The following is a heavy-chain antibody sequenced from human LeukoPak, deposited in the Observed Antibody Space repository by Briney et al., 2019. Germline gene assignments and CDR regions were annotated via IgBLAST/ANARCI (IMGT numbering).Heavy chain of an antibody. D-gene: IGHD6-19*01. CDR3: ARGSSGWYTFDY. Sequence: SETLSLTCTVSGGSISSYYWSWIRQPPGKGLEWIGYIYYSGSTNYNPSPKSRVTISVDTPKNQFSLKLSSVTAADTAVYYCARGSSGWYTFDYWGQGTLVTVSS. CDR1: GGSISSYY. V-gene: IGHV4-59*01. CDR2: IYYSGST. J-gene: IGHJ4*02.